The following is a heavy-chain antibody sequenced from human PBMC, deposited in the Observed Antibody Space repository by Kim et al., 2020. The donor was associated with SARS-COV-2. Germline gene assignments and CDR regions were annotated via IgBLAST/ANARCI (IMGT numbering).Heavy chain of an antibody. CDR2: ISSSGSTI. Sequence: GGSLRLSCAASGFTFSDYYMSWIRQAPGKGLEWVSYISSSGSTIYYADSVKGRFTISRDNAKNSLYLQMNSLRAEDTAVYYCAREREMATIPDYLDYWGQGTLVTVSS. CDR1: GFTFSDYY. J-gene: IGHJ4*02. D-gene: IGHD5-12*01. CDR3: AREREMATIPDYLDY. V-gene: IGHV3-11*01.